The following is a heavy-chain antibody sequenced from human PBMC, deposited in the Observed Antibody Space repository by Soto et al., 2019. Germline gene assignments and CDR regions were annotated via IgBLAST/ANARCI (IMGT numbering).Heavy chain of an antibody. J-gene: IGHJ6*02. D-gene: IGHD3-10*01. Sequence: ASVQVSCKVSGYTLIELSMHWVRQAPGKGPERMGGFDPEDGETIYAQKFQGRVTMTEDTSTDTAYMELSSLRSEDTAVYYCATGSVGSGCYYNRYGMDVWGQGTTVTVSS. V-gene: IGHV1-24*01. CDR2: FDPEDGET. CDR1: GYTLIELS. CDR3: ATGSVGSGCYYNRYGMDV.